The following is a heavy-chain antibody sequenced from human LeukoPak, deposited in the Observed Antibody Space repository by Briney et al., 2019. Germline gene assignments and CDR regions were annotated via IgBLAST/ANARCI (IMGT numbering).Heavy chain of an antibody. D-gene: IGHD4-23*01. CDR1: GFTFSSHG. CDR3: ARQTTVATDC. Sequence: GGSLRLSCAASGFTFSSHGMHWVRQAPGKGLEWVALIWFDGSNKYYADSEKGRFTISRDNSNNTLYLQMNSLRVEDTAVYYCARQTTVATDCWGQGTLVTVSS. V-gene: IGHV3-33*01. CDR2: IWFDGSNK. J-gene: IGHJ4*02.